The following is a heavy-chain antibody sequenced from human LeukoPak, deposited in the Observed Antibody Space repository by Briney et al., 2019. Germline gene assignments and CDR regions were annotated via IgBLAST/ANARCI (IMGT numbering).Heavy chain of an antibody. V-gene: IGHV3-30*18. CDR2: ISHDGKTK. CDR1: RFIFYSYR. J-gene: IGHJ4*02. D-gene: IGHD1-26*01. Sequence: GGSLTLSCAASRFIFYSYRMHWVRQAPGKGLEGLAVISHDGKTKYYADSVKGRFTISRDNFKNILYLQMNSLRVEDTAVFYCAKDSVHHRHRVGGIGGAFDYWGQGSPVTVSS. CDR3: AKDSVHHRHRVGGIGGAFDY.